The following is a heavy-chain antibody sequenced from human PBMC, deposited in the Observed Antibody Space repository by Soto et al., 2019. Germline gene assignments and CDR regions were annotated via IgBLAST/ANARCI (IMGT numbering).Heavy chain of an antibody. CDR3: AREVNSSGRAGIFDC. Sequence: QVQLVESGGGVVQPGTSLTLSCAASGLTLSSHHIHWVRQAPGKGLEWVAGISSDGNGKYYAESVRGRITVSRDNSKNPVYVKIDSVTAEETSLYYCAREVNSSGRAGIFDCWGEGVMVTVSS. J-gene: IGHJ4*02. CDR2: ISSDGNGK. V-gene: IGHV3-30*14. CDR1: GLTLSSHH. D-gene: IGHD6-19*01.